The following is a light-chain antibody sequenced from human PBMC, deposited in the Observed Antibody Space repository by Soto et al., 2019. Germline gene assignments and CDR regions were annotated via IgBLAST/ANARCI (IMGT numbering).Light chain of an antibody. CDR3: SSYRTNSYTSSRTMM. Sequence: QSALTQPASVSGSPGQSITISCTGTSSDIGGYNYVSWYQQHPGKAPKLMIYEVSYRPSGVSSRFSGSKSGNTASLTISGLQAEAEADYYYSSYRTNSYTSSRTMMFGGGTKLTVL. CDR2: EVS. CDR1: SSDIGGYNY. J-gene: IGLJ3*02. V-gene: IGLV2-14*01.